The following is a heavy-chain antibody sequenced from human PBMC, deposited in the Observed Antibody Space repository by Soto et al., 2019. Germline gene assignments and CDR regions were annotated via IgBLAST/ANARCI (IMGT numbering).Heavy chain of an antibody. CDR1: GGTFISYA. CDR3: ARPDLDYGGNSNLFDP. D-gene: IGHD4-17*01. CDR2: IIHIFCTA. V-gene: IGHV1-69*06. J-gene: IGHJ5*02. Sequence: SVKVASTASGGTFISYAIIWVRQAPGQGLEWMGGIIHIFCTANYAQKFQGRVTITADKSTSPAYMELSSLRSEDTAVYYCARPDLDYGGNSNLFDPWGQGTLVTVSS.